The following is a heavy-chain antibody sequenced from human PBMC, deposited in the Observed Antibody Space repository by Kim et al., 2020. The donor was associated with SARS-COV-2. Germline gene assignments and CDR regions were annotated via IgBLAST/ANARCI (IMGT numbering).Heavy chain of an antibody. J-gene: IGHJ6*02. D-gene: IGHD6-13*01. CDR1: GGSFSGYY. Sequence: SETLSLTCAVYGGSFSGYYWSWIRQPPGKGLEWIGEINHSGSTNYNPSLKSRVTISVDTSKNQFSLKLSSVTAADTAVYYCARGRGPGIAAAGPRWQYGMDVWGQGTTVTVSS. CDR2: INHSGST. V-gene: IGHV4-34*01. CDR3: ARGRGPGIAAAGPRWQYGMDV.